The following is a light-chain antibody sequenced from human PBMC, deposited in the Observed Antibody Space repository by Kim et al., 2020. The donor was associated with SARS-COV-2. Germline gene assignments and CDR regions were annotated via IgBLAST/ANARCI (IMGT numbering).Light chain of an antibody. CDR2: GAS. J-gene: IGKJ5*01. CDR1: QDINTY. V-gene: IGKV1-16*01. Sequence: DIQMTQSPSSLSASVGDRVIITCRASQDINTYLAWFQQKPGQTPKSLIYGASSLQSGVPSRFSGNGSGTDFSLTISSLQPEDFSTYFCQQYDSYPITFGQGTRLEIK. CDR3: QQYDSYPIT.